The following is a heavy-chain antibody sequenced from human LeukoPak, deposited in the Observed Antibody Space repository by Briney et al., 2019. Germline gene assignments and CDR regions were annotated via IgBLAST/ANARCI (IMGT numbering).Heavy chain of an antibody. CDR1: GGSFSGYY. D-gene: IGHD6-13*01. Sequence: SETLSLTCAVYGGSFSGYYWSWIRQPPGKGLEWIGEINHSGSTNYNPSLKSRVTISVDTSKNQFSLKLRSVTAADTAVYYCARDEGLGSSWYYFDYWGQGTLVTVSS. V-gene: IGHV4-34*01. J-gene: IGHJ4*02. CDR3: ARDEGLGSSWYYFDY. CDR2: INHSGST.